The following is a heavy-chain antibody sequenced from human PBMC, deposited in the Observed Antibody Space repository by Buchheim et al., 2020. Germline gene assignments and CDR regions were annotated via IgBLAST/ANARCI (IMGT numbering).Heavy chain of an antibody. CDR1: GFTFTLFS. CDR3: ARDDNLYSSGWYGLGLDYYYYYGMDV. CDR2: ISKDGSST. J-gene: IGHJ6*02. D-gene: IGHD6-19*01. Sequence: QEHLVESGGGVVQPGRSLRLSCAGSGFTFTLFSMHWVRQAPGKGLEWVAVISKDGSSTYYADSVKGRFIISRDNAKNTLYLKMNSLRAEDTAVYYCARDDNLYSSGWYGLGLDYYYYYGMDVWGQGTT. V-gene: IGHV3-30-3*01.